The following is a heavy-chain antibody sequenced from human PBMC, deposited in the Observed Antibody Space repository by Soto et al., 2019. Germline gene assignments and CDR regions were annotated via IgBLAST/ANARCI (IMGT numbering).Heavy chain of an antibody. Sequence: ASVKVSCKASGYTFTSYGISWVRQAPGQGLEWMGWISAYNGNTNYAQKLKGRVTMTTDTSTSTAYMELRSLRSDDTAVYYCARDLPPQLYGDYVFFFDYWGQGTLVTVSS. D-gene: IGHD4-17*01. CDR2: ISAYNGNT. V-gene: IGHV1-18*01. J-gene: IGHJ4*02. CDR1: GYTFTSYG. CDR3: ARDLPPQLYGDYVFFFDY.